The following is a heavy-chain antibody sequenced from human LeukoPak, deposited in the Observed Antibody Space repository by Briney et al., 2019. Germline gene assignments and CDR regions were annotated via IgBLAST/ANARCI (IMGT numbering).Heavy chain of an antibody. CDR1: GGSISSSRFY. D-gene: IGHD5-18*01. V-gene: IGHV4-39*07. Sequence: PSETLSLTCIVSGGSISSSRFYWGWIRQPPGKGLEWIGTIHYSGSTYYNPSLKSRVTISVDTSKNQFSLKLSSVTAADTAVYYCAREGGRGYSYGPRGYMVASSYNWFDPWGQGTLVTVSS. CDR3: AREGGRGYSYGPRGYMVASSYNWFDP. CDR2: IHYSGST. J-gene: IGHJ5*02.